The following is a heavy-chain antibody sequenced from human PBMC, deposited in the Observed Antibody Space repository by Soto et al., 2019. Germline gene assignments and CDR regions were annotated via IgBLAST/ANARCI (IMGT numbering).Heavy chain of an antibody. Sequence: PGGSLRLSCAASGFTFSNYWMHWVRQAPGKGLVWVSRINSDGSSASYADSVKGRFTISRDNAKNTLYLQMNSLRAEDTAVYYCARDTLELLYYFDHWGQGALVTVSS. D-gene: IGHD1-7*01. CDR2: INSDGSSA. CDR3: ARDTLELLYYFDH. CDR1: GFTFSNYW. V-gene: IGHV3-74*01. J-gene: IGHJ4*02.